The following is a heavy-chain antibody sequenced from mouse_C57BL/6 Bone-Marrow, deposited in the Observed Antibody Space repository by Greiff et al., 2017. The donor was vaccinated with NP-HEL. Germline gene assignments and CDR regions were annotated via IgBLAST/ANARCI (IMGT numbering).Heavy chain of an antibody. V-gene: IGHV3-1*01. CDR3: AGEVYGDWYFDV. D-gene: IGHD1-1*01. CDR2: IGYSGST. CDR1: GYSITSGYD. Sequence: EVKLLESGPGMVKPSQSLSLTCTVTGYSITSGYDWHWIRHFPGNKLEWMGYIGYSGSTNYNPTLKSRISITHDTTKNHFFLKWKSVTTEDTATCDSAGEVYGDWYFDVWGTGTTVTVSS. J-gene: IGHJ1*03.